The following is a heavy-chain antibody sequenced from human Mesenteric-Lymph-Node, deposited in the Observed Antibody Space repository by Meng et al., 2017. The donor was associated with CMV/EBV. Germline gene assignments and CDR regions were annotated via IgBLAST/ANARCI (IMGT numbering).Heavy chain of an antibody. Sequence: SVKVSCKASGGTFSSYTISWVRQAPGQGLEWMGRIIPILGIANYAQKFQGRVTITTDESTSTAYMELSSLRSEDTAVYYCARSRRLWVTRSGPAEYFQHWGQGTLVTVSS. V-gene: IGHV1-69*02. J-gene: IGHJ1*01. CDR1: GGTFSSYT. CDR3: ARSRRLWVTRSGPAEYFQH. CDR2: IIPILGIA. D-gene: IGHD5-18*01.